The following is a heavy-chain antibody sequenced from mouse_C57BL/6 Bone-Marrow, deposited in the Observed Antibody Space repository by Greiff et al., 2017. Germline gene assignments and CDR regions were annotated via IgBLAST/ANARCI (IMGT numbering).Heavy chain of an antibody. CDR3: ARDDYYGSSPWFAY. V-gene: IGHV1-64*01. J-gene: IGHJ3*01. CDR2: LHPNSGST. Sequence: QVQLQQPGAELVKPGASVKLSCKASGYTFTSYWMHWVKQRPGQGLEWIGMLHPNSGSTNYNEKFKSKATLTVDKSSSTAYMQLSSLTSEDSAVDYCARDDYYGSSPWFAYWGQGTLVTVSA. D-gene: IGHD1-1*01. CDR1: GYTFTSYW.